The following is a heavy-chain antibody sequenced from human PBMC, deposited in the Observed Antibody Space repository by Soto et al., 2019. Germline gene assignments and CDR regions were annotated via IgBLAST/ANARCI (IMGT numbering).Heavy chain of an antibody. CDR2: IIPIFGTA. CDR3: ARLYHLAAANNWFDP. D-gene: IGHD6-13*01. Sequence: SVKVSCKASGGTFSSYAISWVRQAPGQGLEWMGGIIPIFGTANYAQKFQGRVTITADESTSTAYMELSSLRSEDTAVYYCARLYHLAAANNWFDPWGQGTLVTVSS. J-gene: IGHJ5*02. CDR1: GGTFSSYA. V-gene: IGHV1-69*13.